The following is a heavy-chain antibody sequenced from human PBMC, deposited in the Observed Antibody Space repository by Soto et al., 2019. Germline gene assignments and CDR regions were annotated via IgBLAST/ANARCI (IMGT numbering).Heavy chain of an antibody. V-gene: IGHV1-69*13. D-gene: IGHD3-16*01. Sequence: ASVKVSIRASRGTFSSYAISWVRQAPGQGLEWMGGIIPIFGTANYAQKFQGRVTITADESTSTAYMELSSLRSEDTAVYYCARDPFGRSPGVWFDPWGQGTLVTVSS. CDR3: ARDPFGRSPGVWFDP. CDR1: RGTFSSYA. CDR2: IIPIFGTA. J-gene: IGHJ5*02.